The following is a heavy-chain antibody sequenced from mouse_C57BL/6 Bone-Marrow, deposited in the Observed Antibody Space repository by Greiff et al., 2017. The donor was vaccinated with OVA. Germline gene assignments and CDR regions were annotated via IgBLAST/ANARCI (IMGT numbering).Heavy chain of an antibody. CDR3: ARGIVRQGY. CDR1: GYTFTDYY. D-gene: IGHD2-14*01. CDR2: INPNNGGT. J-gene: IGHJ2*01. Sequence: VQLQQSGPELVKPGASVKISCKASGYTFTDYYMNWVKPSHGKSLEWIGDINPNNGGTSYNQKFKGKATLTVDKSSSTAYMELRSLTSEDSAVYYCARGIVRQGYWGQGTTLTVSS. V-gene: IGHV1-26*01.